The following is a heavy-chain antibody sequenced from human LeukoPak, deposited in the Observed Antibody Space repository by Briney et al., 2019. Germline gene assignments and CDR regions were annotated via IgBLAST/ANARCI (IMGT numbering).Heavy chain of an antibody. V-gene: IGHV1-46*01. CDR1: GYTFTSYY. Sequence: ASVKVSCKASGYTFTSYYMHWVRQAPGQGLEWMGIINPSGGSTSYAQKFQGRVTMARDTSTSTVYMELSSLRSEDTAVYYCAGISTSFDAFDIWGQGTMVTVSS. CDR2: INPSGGST. D-gene: IGHD2-2*01. CDR3: AGISTSFDAFDI. J-gene: IGHJ3*02.